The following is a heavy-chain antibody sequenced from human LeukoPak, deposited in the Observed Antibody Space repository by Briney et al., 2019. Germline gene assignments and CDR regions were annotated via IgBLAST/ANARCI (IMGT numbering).Heavy chain of an antibody. CDR3: ASHFDSVGSDSVDY. J-gene: IGHJ4*02. CDR1: GASINSRGYY. CDR2: ISDSGST. V-gene: IGHV4-31*03. D-gene: IGHD3-22*01. Sequence: PSETLSLTCSVSGASINSRGYYWSWIRQRPGKGLEWIGYISDSGSTAYNPSLKSRLTISVDMSESRFSLRLTSVTVADTAVYFCASHFDSVGSDSVDYWGQGTLVTVSS.